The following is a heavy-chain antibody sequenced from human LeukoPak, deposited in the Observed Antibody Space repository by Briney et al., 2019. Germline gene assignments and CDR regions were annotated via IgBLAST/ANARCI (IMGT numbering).Heavy chain of an antibody. CDR1: GFTFSDYY. Sequence: GGSLRLSCAASGFTFSDYYMSWLRQAPGKGLEWVSYISSSGSTIYYADSVKGRFTISRDNAKNSLYLQMNSLRAEDTAVYYCARRWIRSGYYMDVWGKGTTVTVSS. J-gene: IGHJ6*03. D-gene: IGHD5-18*01. CDR3: ARRWIRSGYYMDV. V-gene: IGHV3-11*01. CDR2: ISSSGSTI.